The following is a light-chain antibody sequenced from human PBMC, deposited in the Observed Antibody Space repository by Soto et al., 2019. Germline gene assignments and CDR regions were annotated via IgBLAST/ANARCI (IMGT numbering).Light chain of an antibody. CDR3: SSYTSSSTYL. CDR1: SSDVGAYNY. V-gene: IGLV2-14*03. J-gene: IGLJ1*01. Sequence: QSALTQPASVSGSPGQTITISCTGTSSDVGAYNYVSWYQQHPDKAPKLMIYEVSHRPSGVSDRFSGSKSDNTASLTISGLHTEDEADYYCSSYTSSSTYLFGTGTKLTVL. CDR2: EVS.